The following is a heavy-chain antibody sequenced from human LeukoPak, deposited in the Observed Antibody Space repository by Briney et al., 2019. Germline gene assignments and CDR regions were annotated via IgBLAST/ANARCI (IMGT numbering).Heavy chain of an antibody. CDR1: GYIFTNYY. CDR2: INPSGGST. J-gene: IGHJ4*02. D-gene: IGHD3-10*01. CDR3: ARDHGSAYYRAPRH. V-gene: IGHV1-46*01. Sequence: ASVKVSCKASGYIFTNYYMHWVRQAPGQGLEWMGTINPSGGSTTYAQKFQGRVTMTRDTSTSTVYVELSSLRSEDTAVYYCARDHGSAYYRAPRHWGQGTLVTVSS.